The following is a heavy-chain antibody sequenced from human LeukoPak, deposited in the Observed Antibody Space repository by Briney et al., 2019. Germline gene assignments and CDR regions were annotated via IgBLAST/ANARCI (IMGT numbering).Heavy chain of an antibody. CDR2: IKQDGIEK. CDR1: GFTLSNHW. D-gene: IGHD3-22*01. J-gene: IGHJ4*02. V-gene: IGHV3-7*01. Sequence: GGSLRLSCAASGFTLSNHWMIWVRQAPGKGLECVANIKQDGIEKYYLDSVKGRFTISRDNAKNSVYLQMNSLRAEDTAVYYCVRDDDRPDNGLDYWGQGTLVTVSS. CDR3: VRDDDRPDNGLDY.